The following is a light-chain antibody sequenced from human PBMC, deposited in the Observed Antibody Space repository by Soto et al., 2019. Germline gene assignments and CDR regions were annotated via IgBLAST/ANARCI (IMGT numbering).Light chain of an antibody. CDR1: QSVSSN. CDR3: QQYNNWPPST. J-gene: IGKJ1*01. V-gene: IGKV3-15*01. Sequence: EFELTQAPATLSVSPGPRATLSCSASQSVSSNLAWYQQKPGQAPRLLIYGASTRATGIPARFSGSGSGTEFTLTISSLQSEDFAVYYCQQYNNWPPSTFGQGTRWIS. CDR2: GAS.